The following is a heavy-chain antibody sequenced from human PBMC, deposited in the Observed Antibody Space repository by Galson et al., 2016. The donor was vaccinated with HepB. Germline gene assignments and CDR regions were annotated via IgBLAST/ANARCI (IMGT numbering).Heavy chain of an antibody. Sequence: SLRLSCAASGFTVSSNCMSWVRQAPGKGLEWVSLICDGGSAYYTDSVKARFTISRDNSKNTLYLQMDNLRPKDTAVYFCARDPPGVPGFALDVWGQGTTVTVSS. CDR1: GFTVSSNC. V-gene: IGHV3-66*01. D-gene: IGHD3-10*01. CDR2: ICDGGSA. CDR3: ARDPPGVPGFALDV. J-gene: IGHJ6*02.